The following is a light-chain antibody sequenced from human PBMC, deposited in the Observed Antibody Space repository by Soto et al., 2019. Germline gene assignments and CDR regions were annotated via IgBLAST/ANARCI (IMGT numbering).Light chain of an antibody. V-gene: IGKV3-15*01. J-gene: IGKJ5*01. CDR1: QSVSSSH. CDR2: GPA. CDR3: QQHNQWPIT. Sequence: EIVLTQSPGTLSLSPGERATLSCRASQSVSSSHLAWYQQRPGQSPRLLIYGPATRATGIPGRFRGSGSGTEFTLTITSLQSEDSAVYYCQQHNQWPITFGQGTRLEIK.